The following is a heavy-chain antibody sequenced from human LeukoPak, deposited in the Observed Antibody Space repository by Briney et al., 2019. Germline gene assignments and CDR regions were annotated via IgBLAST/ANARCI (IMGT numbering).Heavy chain of an antibody. CDR1: GYRFTNYW. CDR2: IYPGDSDT. V-gene: IGHV5-51*01. D-gene: IGHD4-17*01. Sequence: GESLKISCTGSGYRFTNYWIAWVRQMPGKGLEGVGTIYPGDSDTRNSPSFQGQVTFSADKSTSTAFLQWSSLQASDTAMHYCARLSTVTSGYYFDYWGQGTLVTVPS. CDR3: ARLSTVTSGYYFDY. J-gene: IGHJ4*02.